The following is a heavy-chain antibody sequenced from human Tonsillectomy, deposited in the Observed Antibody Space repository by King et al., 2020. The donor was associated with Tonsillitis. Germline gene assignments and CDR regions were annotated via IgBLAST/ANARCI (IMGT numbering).Heavy chain of an antibody. V-gene: IGHV3-30*18. CDR3: AKVPRQTAYSGFDYRLRYYPYGMDV. CDR2: ISYDGSNK. CDR1: GFTFSSYG. Sequence: QLVQSGGGVVQPGRSLRLSCAASGFTFSSYGIHWVRQAPGKGLEWVAVISYDGSNKYYADSVKGRFTISRDNSKSTLYLQMSSLRAEDTAVYYCAKVPRQTAYSGFDYRLRYYPYGMDVWGQGTTVTVSS. D-gene: IGHD5-12*01. J-gene: IGHJ6*02.